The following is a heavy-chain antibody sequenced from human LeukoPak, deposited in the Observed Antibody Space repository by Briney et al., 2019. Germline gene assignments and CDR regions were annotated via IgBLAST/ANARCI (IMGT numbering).Heavy chain of an antibody. CDR2: INSDGSST. CDR1: GXTFSSYW. V-gene: IGHV3-74*01. Sequence: PGGSLRLSCAASGXTFSSYWMHWVRQAPGKGLVRVSRINSDGSSTSYADSVKGRVTISRDNAKNTLYLQMNSLRAEDTAVYYCASDQGPWGQGTLVTVSS. CDR3: ASDQGP. J-gene: IGHJ5*02.